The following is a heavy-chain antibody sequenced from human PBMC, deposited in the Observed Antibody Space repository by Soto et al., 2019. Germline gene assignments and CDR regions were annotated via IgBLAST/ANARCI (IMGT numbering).Heavy chain of an antibody. J-gene: IGHJ4*02. CDR1: GYTFTSFD. D-gene: IGHD6-19*01. Sequence: QVQLVQSGAEVKKPGASVKVSCKASGYTFTSFDINWVRQATGQGLEWMGWMNPNSGNTGYAQKFQGRVTMTRNTSKSTAYMELSSLRSEDTAVDYCARAYTWGVAVAGMWGQGTLVTVSS. V-gene: IGHV1-8*01. CDR3: ARAYTWGVAVAGM. CDR2: MNPNSGNT.